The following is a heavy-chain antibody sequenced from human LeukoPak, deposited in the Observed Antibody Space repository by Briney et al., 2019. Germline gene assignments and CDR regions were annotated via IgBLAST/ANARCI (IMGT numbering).Heavy chain of an antibody. V-gene: IGHV4-39*07. CDR2: IYYSGST. D-gene: IGHD3-10*01. Sequence: SETLSLTCTVSGGSISSSSYYWGWIRQPPGKGLEWIGSIYYSGSTYYNPSLKSRVTISVDTSKNQFSLKLSSVTAADTAVYYCARVRRLLWFGATGYFDYWGQGTLVTVSS. CDR1: GGSISSSSYY. CDR3: ARVRRLLWFGATGYFDY. J-gene: IGHJ4*02.